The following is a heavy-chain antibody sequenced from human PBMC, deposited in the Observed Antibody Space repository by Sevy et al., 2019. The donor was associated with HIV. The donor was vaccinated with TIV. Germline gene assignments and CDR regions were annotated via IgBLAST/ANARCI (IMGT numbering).Heavy chain of an antibody. CDR3: ARGPYTLTGYYSHKYYYYYMDV. Sequence: ASVKVSCKASGYTFTSYGISWVRQAPGQGLEWMGWISAYNGNTNYAQKLQGRVTMTTDTSTSTAYMELGSLRSDDTAVYYCARGPYTLTGYYSHKYYYYYMDVWGKGTTVTVSS. CDR2: ISAYNGNT. CDR1: GYTFTSYG. J-gene: IGHJ6*03. D-gene: IGHD3-9*01. V-gene: IGHV1-18*04.